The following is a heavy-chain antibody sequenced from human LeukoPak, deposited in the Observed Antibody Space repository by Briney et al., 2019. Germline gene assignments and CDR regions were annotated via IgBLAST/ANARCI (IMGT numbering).Heavy chain of an antibody. CDR2: I. CDR1: GYSFTSYW. D-gene: IGHD3-16*01. V-gene: IGHV5-51*01. J-gene: IGHJ4*02. Sequence: AGESLKISCKGSGYSFTSYWIGWVRQMPGKGLEWMGTIYSPSFQGQVTISADKSISTAYLQWSSLKASDTAMYYCARHLASPEGGVDYWGQGTLVTVSS. CDR3: ARHLASPEGGVDY.